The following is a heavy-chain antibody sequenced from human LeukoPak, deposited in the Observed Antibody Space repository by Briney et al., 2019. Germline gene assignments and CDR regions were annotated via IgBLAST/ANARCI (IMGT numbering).Heavy chain of an antibody. D-gene: IGHD6-19*01. J-gene: IGHJ6*03. V-gene: IGHV1-8*01. CDR3: ARGDDSSGWYSYYYYYMDV. CDR2: MNPNSGNT. Sequence: ASVKVSCKASGYTFTSYDINWVRQATGQGLEWMGWMNPNSGNTGYAQKFQGRVTMTWNTSISTAYMELSSLRSEDTAVYYCARGDDSSGWYSYYYYYMDVWGKGTTVTVSS. CDR1: GYTFTSYD.